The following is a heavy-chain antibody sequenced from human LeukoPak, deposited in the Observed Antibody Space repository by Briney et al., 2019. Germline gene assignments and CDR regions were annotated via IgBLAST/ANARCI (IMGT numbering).Heavy chain of an antibody. CDR1: GFTFSSYG. J-gene: IGHJ4*02. D-gene: IGHD6-13*01. CDR2: MWYDGSNK. Sequence: PGGSLRLSCAASGFTFSSYGMHWVRQAPGKGLEWVAIMWYDGSNKYYADSVKGRFTISRDNSKNTLYLQMNSLRAEDTAVYYCASGPAGTHFDYWGQGTLVTVSS. CDR3: ASGPAGTHFDY. V-gene: IGHV3-33*01.